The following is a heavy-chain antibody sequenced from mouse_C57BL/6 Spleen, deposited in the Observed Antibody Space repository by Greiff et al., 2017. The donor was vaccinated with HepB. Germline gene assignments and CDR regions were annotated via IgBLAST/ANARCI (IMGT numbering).Heavy chain of an antibody. D-gene: IGHD2-5*01. CDR1: GYAFSSYW. CDR3: ARPTSYSNYDWFAY. Sequence: QVQLQQSGAELVKPGASVKISCKASGYAFSSYWMNWVKQRPGKGLEWIGQIYPGDGDTNYNGKFKGKATLTADKSSSTAYMQLSSLTSEDSAVYFCARPTSYSNYDWFAYWGQGTLVTVSA. J-gene: IGHJ3*01. CDR2: IYPGDGDT. V-gene: IGHV1-80*01.